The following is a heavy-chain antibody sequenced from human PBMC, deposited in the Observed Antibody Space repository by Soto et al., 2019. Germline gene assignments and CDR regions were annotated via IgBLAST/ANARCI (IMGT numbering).Heavy chain of an antibody. CDR1: DGYISGSY. CDR3: ARGRRYTMVRGGLFDY. D-gene: IGHD3-10*01. Sequence: SETLYLTCSVSDGYISGSYWSWIRQTPGKGLEWIGEINHSGSTNYNPSLKSRVTISVDTSKNQFSLKLSSVTAADTAVYYCARGRRYTMVRGGLFDYWGQGTLVTVSS. V-gene: IGHV4-34*01. J-gene: IGHJ4*02. CDR2: INHSGST.